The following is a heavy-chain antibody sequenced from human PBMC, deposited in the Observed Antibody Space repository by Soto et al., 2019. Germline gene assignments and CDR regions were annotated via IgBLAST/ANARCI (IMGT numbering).Heavy chain of an antibody. J-gene: IGHJ4*02. CDR2: IYYSGST. V-gene: IGHV4-39*01. Sequence: QLQLQESGPGLVKPSETLSLTCTVSGGSISSSSYYWGWIRQPPGKGLEWIGSIYYSGSTYYNPSLKSRVTIFVDTSKNQFSLKLSSVTAADTAVYYCARRGYSYGLPTYFDYWGQGTLVTVSS. CDR3: ARRGYSYGLPTYFDY. D-gene: IGHD5-18*01. CDR1: GGSISSSSYY.